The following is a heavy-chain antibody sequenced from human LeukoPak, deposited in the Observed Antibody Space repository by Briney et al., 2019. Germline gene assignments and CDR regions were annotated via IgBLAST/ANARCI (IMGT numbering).Heavy chain of an antibody. CDR3: ARVGGFWSGYFMYYYYGMDV. J-gene: IGHJ6*02. D-gene: IGHD3-3*01. CDR2: MSPNSGNT. CDR1: GYTFTSYD. V-gene: IGHV1-8*02. Sequence: ASVKVSCKASGYTFTSYDINWVRQATGQGLEWMGWMSPNSGNTGYAQKFQGRVTMTRNTSISTAYMELSSLRSEDTAVYYCARVGGFWSGYFMYYYYGMDVWGQGTTVTVSS.